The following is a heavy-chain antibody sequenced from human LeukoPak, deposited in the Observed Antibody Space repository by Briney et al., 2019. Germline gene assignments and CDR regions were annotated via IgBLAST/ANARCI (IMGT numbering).Heavy chain of an antibody. D-gene: IGHD4-17*01. CDR3: ARHRTTVTTALI. V-gene: IGHV4-39*01. CDR1: GGSISSSSYY. CDR2: IYYSGST. J-gene: IGHJ4*02. Sequence: SETLSLTCTVSGGSISSSSYYWGWLRQPPGKGLEWNRSIYYSGSTYYNPSLKSRVTISVDTSKNQFSLKLSSVTAADTAVYYCARHRTTVTTALIWGQGTLVTVSS.